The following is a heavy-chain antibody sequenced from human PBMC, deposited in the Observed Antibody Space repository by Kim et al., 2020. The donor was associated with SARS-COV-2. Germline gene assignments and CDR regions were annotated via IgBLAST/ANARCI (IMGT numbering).Heavy chain of an antibody. CDR3: ARDRLTLTNGMDV. V-gene: IGHV3-21*01. D-gene: IGHD1-20*01. Sequence: GGSLRHSCAASGFTFRTYSMNWVRQAPGKGLEWVSSLSSSGNFIHYADSVKGRFTISRDNAKNSLYLQMNSLRVEDTAIYYCARDRLTLTNGMDVWGQGTTVTVSS. CDR1: GFTFRTYS. CDR2: LSSSGNFI. J-gene: IGHJ6*02.